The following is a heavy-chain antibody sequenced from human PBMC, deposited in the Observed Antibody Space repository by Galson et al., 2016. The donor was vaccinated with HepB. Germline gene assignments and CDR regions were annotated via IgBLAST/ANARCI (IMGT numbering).Heavy chain of an antibody. V-gene: IGHV4-59*08. CDR2: IYRSGHS. CDR3: ARRFDVVLLGRSPDC. CDR1: GGSVSGTY. D-gene: IGHD2-2*01. J-gene: IGHJ4*02. Sequence: SGGSVSGTYWSWIRQAPGKGLEWIGCIYRSGHSMSDHSLESRVTISIDTSQSQFSLRLRSVTAAATAVYYCARRFDVVLLGRSPDCWGQGALVTVSS.